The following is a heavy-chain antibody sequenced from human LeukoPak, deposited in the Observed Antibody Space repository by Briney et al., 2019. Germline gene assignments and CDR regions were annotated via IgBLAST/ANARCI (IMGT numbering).Heavy chain of an antibody. V-gene: IGHV4-39*07. J-gene: IGHJ4*02. CDR3: ASLYDSSGYTDY. D-gene: IGHD3-22*01. CDR2: IYYSGST. CDR1: GGSIGSSSYY. Sequence: SETLSLTCTVSGGSIGSSSYYWGWIRQPPGKGLEWIRSIYYSGSTYYNPSLKSRVTTSVDTSKNQFSLKLSSVTAADTAVYYCASLYDSSGYTDYWGQGTLVTVSS.